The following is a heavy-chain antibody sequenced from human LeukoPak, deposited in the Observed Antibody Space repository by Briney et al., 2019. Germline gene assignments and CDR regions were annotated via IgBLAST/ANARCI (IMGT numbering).Heavy chain of an antibody. Sequence: GASVNVSCKASGYTFSSYSISWVRQAPGQGLEWMGGIIPIFGTANYAQKFQGRVTITADESTSTAYMELSSLRSEDTAVYYCARAYGGDYFDYWGQGTLVTVSS. D-gene: IGHD3-10*01. J-gene: IGHJ4*02. CDR2: IIPIFGTA. CDR3: ARAYGGDYFDY. V-gene: IGHV1-69*13. CDR1: GYTFSSYS.